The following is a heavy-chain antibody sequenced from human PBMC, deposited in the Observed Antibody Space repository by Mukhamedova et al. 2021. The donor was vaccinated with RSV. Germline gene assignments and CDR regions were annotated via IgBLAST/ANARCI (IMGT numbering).Heavy chain of an antibody. D-gene: IGHD3-9*01. J-gene: IGHJ4*02. CDR1: YA. CDR3: ERDRGRYDYGDY. Sequence: YAMHWVRQAPGKGLEWVAVISYDGSNKYYADSVKGRFTISRDNSKNTLYLQMNSLRAEDTAVYYCERDRGRYDYGDYWGQGTLVT. CDR2: ISYDGSNK. V-gene: IGHV3-30-3*01.